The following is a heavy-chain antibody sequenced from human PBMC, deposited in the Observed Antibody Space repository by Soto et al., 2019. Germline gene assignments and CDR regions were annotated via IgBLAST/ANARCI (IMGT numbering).Heavy chain of an antibody. D-gene: IGHD1-1*01. V-gene: IGHV3-23*01. J-gene: IGHJ4*02. CDR2: INRSGVDT. CDR3: AKDPPQTGTTFDY. CDR1: GFTFNNYA. Sequence: EVQLSESGGGLVQPGGSLRLSCVVSGFTFNNYAMSWVRQSPEKGLQWVSTINRSGVDTYYADSVKGRFTISRDNSKNTLYLQMNSLTVEDTAVYYCAKDPPQTGTTFDYWGQGTLVTVSP.